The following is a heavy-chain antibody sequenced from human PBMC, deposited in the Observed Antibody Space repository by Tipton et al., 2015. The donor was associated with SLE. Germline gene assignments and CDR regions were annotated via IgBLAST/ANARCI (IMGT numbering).Heavy chain of an antibody. CDR2: IRYDGSNK. J-gene: IGHJ4*02. D-gene: IGHD2-15*01. CDR1: GFTFSSYG. CDR3: AKVRSSASLGDY. V-gene: IGHV3-30*02. Sequence: SLRLSCAASGFTFSSYGMHWVRQAPGKGLEWVAFIRYDGSNKYYADSVKGRFTISRDNSKNTLYLQMNSLRAEDTAVYYCAKVRSSASLGDYWGQGTLVTVSS.